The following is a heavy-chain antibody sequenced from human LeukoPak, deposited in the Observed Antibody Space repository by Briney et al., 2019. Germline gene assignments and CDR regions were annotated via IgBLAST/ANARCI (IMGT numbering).Heavy chain of an antibody. V-gene: IGHV3-23*01. Sequence: GGSLRLSCAVSGFTLSSYAMNWVRQAPGKGLEWVSAISGSGGSTYYADSVKGRFTISRDNSKNTLYLQMNSLRVEDTAVYYCARAGSIRFDYWGQGTLVTVSS. CDR2: ISGSGGST. CDR1: GFTLSSYA. D-gene: IGHD1-26*01. J-gene: IGHJ4*02. CDR3: ARAGSIRFDY.